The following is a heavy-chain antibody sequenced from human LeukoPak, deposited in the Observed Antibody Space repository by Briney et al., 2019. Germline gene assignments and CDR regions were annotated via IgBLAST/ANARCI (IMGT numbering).Heavy chain of an antibody. CDR2: IYHTGST. D-gene: IGHD3-3*01. CDR3: ARDDFGVALGGV. V-gene: IGHV4-34*01. J-gene: IGHJ6*04. Sequence: PSETLSLTCSVYGGSFRGYYWSWIRQSPEKGLGWIGQIYHTGSTNYNPSLASRVTISLDISKSQLSLKLTSVTAADTAVYYCARDDFGVALGGVWSIGTTVTVSS. CDR1: GGSFRGYY.